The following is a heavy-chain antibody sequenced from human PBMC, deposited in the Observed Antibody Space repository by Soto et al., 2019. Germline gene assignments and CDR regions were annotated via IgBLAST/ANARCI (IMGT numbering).Heavy chain of an antibody. V-gene: IGHV4-59*01. D-gene: IGHD5-12*01. CDR2: IYYSGST. CDR3: AKRMATKSYYYYGMDV. Sequence: SETLSLTCTVSGGSISSYYWSWIRQPPGKGLEWIGYIYYSGSTNYNPSLKSRVTISVDTSKNQFSLKLSSVTAADTAVYYCAKRMATKSYYYYGMDVWGQGTTVTVSS. CDR1: GGSISSYY. J-gene: IGHJ6*02.